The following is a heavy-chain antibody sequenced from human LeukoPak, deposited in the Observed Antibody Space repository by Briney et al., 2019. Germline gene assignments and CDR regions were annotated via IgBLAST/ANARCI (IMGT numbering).Heavy chain of an antibody. J-gene: IGHJ2*01. D-gene: IGHD3-22*01. CDR2: ISAYNGNT. V-gene: IGHV1-18*01. CDR3: ATHDYDSSGYARYFAL. Sequence: ASVKVSCKASGYTFTSYGISWVRQAPGQGLEWMGWISAYNGNTNYAQKLQGRVTMTTDTSTSTAYMELRSLRSDDTPVYYSATHDYDSSGYARYFALWGRGTLVTVSS. CDR1: GYTFTSYG.